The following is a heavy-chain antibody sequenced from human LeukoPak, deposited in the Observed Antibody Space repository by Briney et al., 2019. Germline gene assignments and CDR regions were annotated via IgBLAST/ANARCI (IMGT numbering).Heavy chain of an antibody. CDR3: ARALLCSTSCRYNWFDP. D-gene: IGHD2-2*01. CDR2: INHSGST. J-gene: IGHJ5*02. CDR1: GGSFSGCY. Sequence: SETLSLTCAVYGGSFSGCYWSWIRQPPGKGLGWIGEINHSGSTNYNPSLKSRVTISVDTSKNQFSLKLSSVTAADTAVYYCARALLCSTSCRYNWFDPWGQGTLVTVSS. V-gene: IGHV4-34*01.